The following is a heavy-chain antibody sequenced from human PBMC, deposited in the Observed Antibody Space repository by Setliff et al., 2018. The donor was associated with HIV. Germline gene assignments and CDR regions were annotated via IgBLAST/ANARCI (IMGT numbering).Heavy chain of an antibody. CDR3: ARHDCGGDCSINWFDP. J-gene: IGHJ5*02. CDR2: VYSSGTT. Sequence: PSETLSLTCIVSGASISSQYWSWIRQPAGKGLEWIGRVYSSGTTYYNPSLKSRVTLSLDTSKNQFSLELTSVTAADTAVYYCARHDCGGDCSINWFDPWGQGTLVTAPQ. CDR1: GASISSQY. V-gene: IGHV4-4*07. D-gene: IGHD2-21*02.